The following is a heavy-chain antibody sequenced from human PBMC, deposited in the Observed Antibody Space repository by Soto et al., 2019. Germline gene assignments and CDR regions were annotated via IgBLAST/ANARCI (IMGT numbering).Heavy chain of an antibody. CDR2: IIPIFGTA. CDR3: NPGFGDPRRSDY. J-gene: IGHJ4*02. CDR1: GGTFSSYA. V-gene: IGHV1-69*13. Sequence: SVKVSCKASGGTFSSYAISWVRQAPGQGLEWMGGIIPIFGTANYAQKFQGRVTITADESTSTAYMELSSLRSEDTAVYYCNPGFGDPRRSDYWGQGTLVTVSS. D-gene: IGHD3-10*01.